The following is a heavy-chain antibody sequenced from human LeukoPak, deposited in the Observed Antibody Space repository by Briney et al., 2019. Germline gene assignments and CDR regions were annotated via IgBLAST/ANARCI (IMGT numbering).Heavy chain of an antibody. J-gene: IGHJ4*02. CDR1: GGTLSSYA. Sequence: GSSVKVSCKASGGTLSSYAISCVRRAPGQRLEWMGGIIPIFGTANYAQKFQGRVTITTDESTSTAYMELSSLRSEDSAVYYCASGLPRDGYNPEYYFDYWGQGTLVTVSS. CDR3: ASGLPRDGYNPEYYFDY. CDR2: IIPIFGTA. V-gene: IGHV1-69*05. D-gene: IGHD5-24*01.